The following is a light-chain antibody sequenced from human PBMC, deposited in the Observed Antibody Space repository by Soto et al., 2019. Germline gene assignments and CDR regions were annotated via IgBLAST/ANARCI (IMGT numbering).Light chain of an antibody. J-gene: IGLJ3*02. CDR2: LNSDGSH. CDR3: HTWATGIQV. Sequence: QPVLTQSPSASASLGASVKLTCTLSSGHSSNAIAWHQQQPEKGPRYLMKLNSDGSHNKGDGIPDRFSGSSSGAERYLTISSLQSEDEADYYCHTWATGIQVFGGGTKLTVL. V-gene: IGLV4-69*01. CDR1: SGHSSNA.